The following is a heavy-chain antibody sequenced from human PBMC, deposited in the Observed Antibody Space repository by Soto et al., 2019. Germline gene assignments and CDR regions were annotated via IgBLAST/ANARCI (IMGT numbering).Heavy chain of an antibody. V-gene: IGHV3-49*04. CDR1: GFTFGDYA. Sequence: GGSLRLSXTASGFTFGDYAMSWVRQAPGKGLEWVGFIRSKAYGGTTEYAASVKGRFTISRDDSKSIAYLQMNSLKTEDTAVYYCTRGSVGATLLSYYYYGMDVWGQGTTVTVSS. D-gene: IGHD1-26*01. J-gene: IGHJ6*02. CDR3: TRGSVGATLLSYYYYGMDV. CDR2: IRSKAYGGTT.